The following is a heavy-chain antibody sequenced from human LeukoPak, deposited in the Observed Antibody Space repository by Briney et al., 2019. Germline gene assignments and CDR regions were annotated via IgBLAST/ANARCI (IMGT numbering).Heavy chain of an antibody. Sequence: GGSLRLSCAASGFTFTYYAMHWVRQAPGKGLEWVSVVSNDGSNQDYTDSVKGRFIISRDDSKSTVYLQMNSLRAEDTAVYYCAKDFGGVIAKYYFDYGGQEPRVTVPS. J-gene: IGHJ4*02. V-gene: IGHV3-30-3*01. CDR3: AKDFGGVIAKYYFDY. D-gene: IGHD3-16*02. CDR1: GFTFTYYA. CDR2: VSNDGSNQ.